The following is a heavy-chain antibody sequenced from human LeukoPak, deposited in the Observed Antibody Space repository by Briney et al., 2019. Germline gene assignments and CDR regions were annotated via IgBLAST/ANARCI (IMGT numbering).Heavy chain of an antibody. V-gene: IGHV3-66*03. CDR3: VRDRAEGRAWVEFDP. CDR1: GFNVSSYG. Sequence: GGSLRLSCVASGFNVSSYGMSWLRQAPGKAPNWVSRLYSNGGTYYGDSVKGRFIIYRGNSKNTLYLQMNNLRVEDTAVYHCVRDRAEGRAWVEFDPWGQGTVITVSS. J-gene: IGHJ5*02. CDR2: LYSNGGT.